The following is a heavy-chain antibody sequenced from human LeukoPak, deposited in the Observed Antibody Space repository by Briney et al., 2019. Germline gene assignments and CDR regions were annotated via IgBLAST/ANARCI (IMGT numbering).Heavy chain of an antibody. V-gene: IGHV4-61*02. J-gene: IGHJ4*02. Sequence: PSQTLSLTCTVSGGSISSGSYYWNWLRQPAGKGLEWIGRIHIGGTINYNSSLKRRVTMSLHTSQNQFSLKLCALTAADTAVYYCASELVGVTGGVDYWGQGTLVTVSS. D-gene: IGHD1-26*01. CDR1: GGSISSGSYY. CDR3: ASELVGVTGGVDY. CDR2: IHIGGTI.